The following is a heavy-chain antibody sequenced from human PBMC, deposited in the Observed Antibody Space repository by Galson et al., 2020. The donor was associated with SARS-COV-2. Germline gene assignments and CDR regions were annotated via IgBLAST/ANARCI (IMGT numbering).Heavy chain of an antibody. D-gene: IGHD3-22*01. CDR1: GFTFSSHA. CDR2: VSGSGGST. Sequence: GGSLRLSCAASGFTFSSHAMTWVRQAPGKGLEWVSGVSGSGGSTYYTDSVKGRFTISRDNSKNTLYLQMNSLSAEDTAVYYCAKDQKAYYYDSSGYDVWGQGTTVTVSS. J-gene: IGHJ6*02. V-gene: IGHV3-23*01. CDR3: AKDQKAYYYDSSGYDV.